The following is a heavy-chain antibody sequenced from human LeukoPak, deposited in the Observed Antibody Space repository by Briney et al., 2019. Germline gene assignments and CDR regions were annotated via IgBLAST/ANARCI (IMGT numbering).Heavy chain of an antibody. CDR3: ARRRDGYNYVGTDY. CDR1: GNSFTSYW. D-gene: IGHD5-24*01. Sequence: GESLKISCQGSGNSFTSYWIGWVRQMPGKGLEWMGIIYPGDSDIRYSPSFQGQVTISADKSISIAYLQWSSLKASDTAMYYCARRRDGYNYVGTDYWGQGTLVTVSS. V-gene: IGHV5-51*01. J-gene: IGHJ4*02. CDR2: IYPGDSDI.